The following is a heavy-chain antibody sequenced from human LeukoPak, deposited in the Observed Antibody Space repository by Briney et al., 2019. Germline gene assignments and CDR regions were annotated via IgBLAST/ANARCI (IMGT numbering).Heavy chain of an antibody. CDR1: GFTFSSYA. J-gene: IGHJ6*02. Sequence: GGSLRLSCAASGFTFSSYAIHWVRQAPGKGLDWVALISYDGSSKYYADSVKGRFTISRDRTTLYLQMNSLRTEDTAVYYCASLHRAYYGMDVWGQGTTVTVSS. CDR3: ASLHRAYYGMDV. CDR2: ISYDGSSK. D-gene: IGHD4-11*01. V-gene: IGHV3-30-3*01.